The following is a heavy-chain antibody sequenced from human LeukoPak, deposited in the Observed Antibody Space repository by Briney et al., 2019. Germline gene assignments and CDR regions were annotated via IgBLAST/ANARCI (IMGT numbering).Heavy chain of an antibody. J-gene: IGHJ4*02. Sequence: SETLSLTCTVSGGSISNYYWSWVRQPAGKGLQYIGRIYTSGTTYYNPSLKSRVTMSVDMSKNQFSLKLSSVTAADTAMYYCARDNDSRDPPHFDYWGQGTLVTVSS. D-gene: IGHD3-16*01. CDR1: GGSISNYY. V-gene: IGHV4-4*07. CDR2: IYTSGTT. CDR3: ARDNDSRDPPHFDY.